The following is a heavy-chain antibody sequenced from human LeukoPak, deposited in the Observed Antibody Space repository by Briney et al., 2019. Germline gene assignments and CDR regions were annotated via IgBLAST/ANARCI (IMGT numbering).Heavy chain of an antibody. D-gene: IGHD3-10*01. CDR1: GCSISNYN. V-gene: IGHV4-59*01. CDR2: IYYSGST. Sequence: SETLSLTCTISGCSISNYNWTWIRQPPGKGLEWVGYIYYSGSTNYNPFLKYRVTISIRTAMNQLSLQLTSVTPADAAVYYCARGGNYYTSGTFDAFDIWGQGTMVTVSS. J-gene: IGHJ3*02. CDR3: ARGGNYYTSGTFDAFDI.